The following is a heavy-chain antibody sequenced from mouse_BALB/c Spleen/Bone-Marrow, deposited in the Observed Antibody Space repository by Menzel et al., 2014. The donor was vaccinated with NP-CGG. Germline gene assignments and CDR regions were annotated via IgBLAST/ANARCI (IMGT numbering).Heavy chain of an antibody. D-gene: IGHD1-1*01. Sequence: EVQGVESGGGLVQPGGSLQLPCAAYGFTFSSYTMSWVRQTPEKRLVCVDYISNSGGRTYCPDTVKGRFTISRDNAKNTLYLQMSSLKSEDTSMYYCARQIYVPYFDDGVQGTTLTGSS. CDR2: ISNSGGRT. J-gene: IGHJ2*01. CDR1: GFTFSSYT. V-gene: IGHV5-12-2*01. CDR3: ARQIYVPYFDD.